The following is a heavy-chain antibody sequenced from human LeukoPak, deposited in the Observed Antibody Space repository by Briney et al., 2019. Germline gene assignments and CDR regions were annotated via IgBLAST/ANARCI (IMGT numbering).Heavy chain of an antibody. D-gene: IGHD5-18*01. CDR1: GFTFSSYS. Sequence: GGSLRLSCAASGFTFSSYSMNWVRQAPGKGLEWVSSISSSSSYIYYADSVKGRFTISRDNAKNSLYLQMNSLRAEDTAVYYCARTSGYSYGQNWFDPWGQGTLVTVSS. V-gene: IGHV3-21*01. J-gene: IGHJ5*02. CDR2: ISSSSSYI. CDR3: ARTSGYSYGQNWFDP.